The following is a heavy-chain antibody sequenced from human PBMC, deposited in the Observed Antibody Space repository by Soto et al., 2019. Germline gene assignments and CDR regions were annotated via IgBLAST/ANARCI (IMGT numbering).Heavy chain of an antibody. D-gene: IGHD3-9*01. CDR3: AREALASPDYDILTGYSVGGFDY. V-gene: IGHV4-31*03. Sequence: QVQLQESGPGLVKPSQTLSLTCTVSGGSISSGGYYWSWIRQHPGKGLEWIGYIYYSGSTYYNPSLKSRVTISVDTSKNQFSLKLSSVTAADTAVYYCAREALASPDYDILTGYSVGGFDYWGQGTLVTVSS. J-gene: IGHJ4*02. CDR2: IYYSGST. CDR1: GGSISSGGYY.